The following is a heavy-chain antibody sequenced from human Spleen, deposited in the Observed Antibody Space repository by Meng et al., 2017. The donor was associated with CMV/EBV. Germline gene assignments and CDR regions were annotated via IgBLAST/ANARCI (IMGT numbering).Heavy chain of an antibody. D-gene: IGHD2-2*01. J-gene: IGHJ4*02. CDR1: GYTFTKFF. CDR3: ARDIVVVPAAHSVSQLYYFDY. Sequence: ASVKVSCKASGYTFTKFFIHWVRHAPGQGFEWMGIINPSSGSASHAQKFQGRVTMTRDTSTSTVYVELSSLRSEDTAVYYCARDIVVVPAAHSVSQLYYFDYWGQGTLVTVSS. CDR2: INPSSGSA. V-gene: IGHV1-46*01.